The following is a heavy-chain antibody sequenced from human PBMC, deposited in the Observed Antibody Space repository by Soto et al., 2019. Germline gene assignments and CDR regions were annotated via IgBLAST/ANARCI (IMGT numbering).Heavy chain of an antibody. J-gene: IGHJ4*02. D-gene: IGHD1-26*01. CDR3: ARDRGSGSYYARFDY. CDR2: ISPYNHYT. V-gene: IGHV1-18*01. Sequence: ASVKVSCKASGYTFTSCGISRVRQAPGQGLEWMGWISPYNHYTNYAQKLQGRVTMTTDTSTSTAYMELRSLRSDDTAVYYCARDRGSGSYYARFDYWGRGTLVTVSS. CDR1: GYTFTSCG.